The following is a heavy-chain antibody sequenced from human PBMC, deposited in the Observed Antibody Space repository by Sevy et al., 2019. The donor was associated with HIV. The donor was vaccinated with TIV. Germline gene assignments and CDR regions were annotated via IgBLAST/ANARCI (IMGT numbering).Heavy chain of an antibody. CDR1: GFTFRSYD. J-gene: IGHJ6*02. V-gene: IGHV3-13*05. Sequence: GGSLRLSCVAAGFTFRSYDMHWVRQVTGKGLEWISGVGRAGDQFYPGSVKGRFTISRDNAKNSFYLQMNNLRAGDTAVYYCARSGGYSDYGMDVWGQGTTVTVSS. D-gene: IGHD5-12*01. CDR2: VGRAGDQ. CDR3: ARSGGYSDYGMDV.